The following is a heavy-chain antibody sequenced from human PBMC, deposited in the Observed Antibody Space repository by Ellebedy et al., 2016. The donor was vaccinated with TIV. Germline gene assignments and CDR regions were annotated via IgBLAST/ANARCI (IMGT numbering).Heavy chain of an antibody. J-gene: IGHJ5*02. CDR1: GFTFSSYS. CDR3: AREATCGGSCYFNWFDP. CDR2: ISSSSSYI. D-gene: IGHD2-15*01. V-gene: IGHV3-21*04. Sequence: GESLKISCAASGFTFSSYSMNWVRQAPGKGLEWVSSISSSSSYIYYADSVKGRFTISRDNAKNSLYLQMNSLRAEDTALYYCAREATCGGSCYFNWFDPWGQGTLVTVSS.